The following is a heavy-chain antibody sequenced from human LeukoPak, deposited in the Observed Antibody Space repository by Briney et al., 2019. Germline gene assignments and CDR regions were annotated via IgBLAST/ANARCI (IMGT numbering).Heavy chain of an antibody. CDR1: GFTFSSYS. V-gene: IGHV3-21*01. J-gene: IGHJ4*02. CDR2: ISSSSSYI. Sequence: GGSLRLSCAASGFTFSSYSMNWVRQAPGKGLEWVSSISSSSSYIYYADSVKGRFTISRDNAKNSLYLQMNSLRAEDTAVYYCARFGMDAAIDYWGQGTLVTVSS. D-gene: IGHD2-15*01. CDR3: ARFGMDAAIDY.